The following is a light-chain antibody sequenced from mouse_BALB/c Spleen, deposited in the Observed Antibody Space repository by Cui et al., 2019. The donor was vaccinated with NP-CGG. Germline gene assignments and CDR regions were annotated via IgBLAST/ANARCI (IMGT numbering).Light chain of an antibody. V-gene: IGLV1*01. CDR3: ALWYSNHWV. CDR1: TGAVTTSNY. CDR2: GTN. Sequence: QAVVTQESALTTSPGKTVTLTCRSSTGAVTTSNYANWVQEKPDHLFTGLIGGTNNRAPGVPARFSGSLIGDKAALTITGARTEDEAIYFCALWYSNHWVFGGGTKLTVL. J-gene: IGLJ1*01.